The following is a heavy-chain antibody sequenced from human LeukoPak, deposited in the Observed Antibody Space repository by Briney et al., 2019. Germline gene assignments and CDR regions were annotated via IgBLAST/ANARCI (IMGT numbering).Heavy chain of an antibody. Sequence: SDTLSLTCTVSGGSISSYYWSWIRQPPGKGLEWIGYIYYSGSTNYNSSLKSRVTISVDTSTNQFSLRLSSVTATDTAVYYCTRHVRKRGIAVAGSPGWFDPWGQGTLVTVSS. CDR1: GGSISSYY. CDR3: TRHVRKRGIAVAGSPGWFDP. J-gene: IGHJ5*02. D-gene: IGHD6-19*01. CDR2: IYYSGST. V-gene: IGHV4-59*08.